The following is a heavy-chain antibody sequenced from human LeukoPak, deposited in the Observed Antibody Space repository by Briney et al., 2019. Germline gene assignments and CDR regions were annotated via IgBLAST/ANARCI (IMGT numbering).Heavy chain of an antibody. CDR1: GFTFGNHW. CDR2: IKYDGSEK. Sequence: GGSLRLSCAASGFTFGNHWMDWVRQAPGKGLERVANIKYDGSEKYYVDSVKGRFTISRDNAKKLVYLEMNSLRAEDTAAYYCSRSLDDWGQGTLVTVSS. J-gene: IGHJ4*02. CDR3: SRSLDD. V-gene: IGHV3-7*01.